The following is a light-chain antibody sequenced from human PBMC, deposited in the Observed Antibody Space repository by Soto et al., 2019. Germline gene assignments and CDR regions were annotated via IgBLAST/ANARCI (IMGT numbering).Light chain of an antibody. CDR3: QQYASPPIT. J-gene: IGKJ3*01. CDR2: STS. Sequence: TVLAQSRGTLSLSPGERATLSCRPSQGVSSNYIAWYQQNPGEAPRLLIYSTSSRATGIPDRFSGSGSGTDFTLTISRLEPEDFAVYYCQQYASPPITFGPGTKVDIK. CDR1: QGVSSNY. V-gene: IGKV3-20*01.